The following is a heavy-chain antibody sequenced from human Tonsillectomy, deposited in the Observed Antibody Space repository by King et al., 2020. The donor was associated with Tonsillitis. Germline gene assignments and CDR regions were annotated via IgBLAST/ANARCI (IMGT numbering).Heavy chain of an antibody. CDR1: DGSISSRNYC. Sequence: VQLQESGPGLVKPSETLSLTCLVSDGSISSRNYCWAWIRQSPGKGLEWIGSIYYSGTTYYNPSLESRVTISVDTSRHQFSLKLSSVTAEDTAVYFCARHRRGWYGIKIRGQGILVTVSS. CDR3: ARHRRGWYGIKI. V-gene: IGHV4-39*01. D-gene: IGHD6-19*01. J-gene: IGHJ4*02. CDR2: IYYSGTT.